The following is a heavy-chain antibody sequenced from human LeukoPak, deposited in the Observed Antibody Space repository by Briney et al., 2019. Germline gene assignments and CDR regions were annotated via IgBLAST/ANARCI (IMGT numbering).Heavy chain of an antibody. J-gene: IGHJ3*02. CDR3: ARDHTYYYDSSESAFDI. V-gene: IGHV3-74*01. CDR1: GFTFSSYW. CDR2: INSDGSST. Sequence: PGGFLRLSCAASGFTFSSYWMHWVRQAPGKGLVWVSRINSDGSSTSYADSVKGRFTISRDNAKNTLYLQMNSLRAEDTAVYYCARDHTYYYDSSESAFDIWGQGTMVTVSS. D-gene: IGHD3-22*01.